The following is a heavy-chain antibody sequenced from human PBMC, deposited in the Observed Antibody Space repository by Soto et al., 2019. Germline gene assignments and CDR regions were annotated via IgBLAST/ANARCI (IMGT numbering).Heavy chain of an antibody. CDR3: ARTYYDSSGYRFDY. Sequence: GGSLRLSCAASGFTFSSYAMHWVRQAPGKGLEWVAVISYDGSNKYYADSVKGRLTISRDNSKNTLYLQMNSLRAEDTAVYYCARTYYDSSGYRFDYWGQGTLVTVSS. V-gene: IGHV3-30-3*01. CDR1: GFTFSSYA. CDR2: ISYDGSNK. J-gene: IGHJ4*02. D-gene: IGHD3-22*01.